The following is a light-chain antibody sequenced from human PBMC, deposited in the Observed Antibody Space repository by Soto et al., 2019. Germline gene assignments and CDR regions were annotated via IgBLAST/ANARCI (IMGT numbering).Light chain of an antibody. J-gene: IGKJ5*01. CDR1: QSVSTN. CDR2: GAS. V-gene: IGKV3D-15*01. CDR3: QQYHNWPPIT. Sequence: EIVLTQSPATLSLSPGERSTLSCRASQSVSTNLAWYQQKLGQAPRLLIYGASTRATGIPARFSGSGSGTEFTLTISSLQSEDFAVYYCQQYHNWPPITFGQGTRLEIK.